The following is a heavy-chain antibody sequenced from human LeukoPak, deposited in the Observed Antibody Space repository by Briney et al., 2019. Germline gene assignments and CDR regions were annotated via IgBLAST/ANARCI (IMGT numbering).Heavy chain of an antibody. J-gene: IGHJ5*02. CDR3: ARWGGYGDSGNWFDP. Sequence: GGCLRLSCAASGFTFSSYWMNWVRQAPGKGLLWVSRINSDGSNTNYADSVKGRFTISRDNAKNTLYLQVNSLRAEDTAVYYCARWGGYGDSGNWFDPWGQGTLVTVSS. D-gene: IGHD4-17*01. V-gene: IGHV3-74*01. CDR1: GFTFSSYW. CDR2: INSDGSNT.